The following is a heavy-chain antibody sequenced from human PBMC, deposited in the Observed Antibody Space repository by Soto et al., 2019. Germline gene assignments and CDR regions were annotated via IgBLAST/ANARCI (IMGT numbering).Heavy chain of an antibody. J-gene: IGHJ1*01. Sequence: SETLSLSCAVSGGSISSGGYSWSWIRQPPGKGLEWIGYIYHSGSTYYNPSLKSRVTISVDRSKNQFSLKLSSVTAADTAVYYCARGQVVAAQHWGQGTLVTVSS. CDR2: IYHSGST. CDR3: ARGQVVAAQH. V-gene: IGHV4-30-2*01. D-gene: IGHD2-15*01. CDR1: GGSISSGGYS.